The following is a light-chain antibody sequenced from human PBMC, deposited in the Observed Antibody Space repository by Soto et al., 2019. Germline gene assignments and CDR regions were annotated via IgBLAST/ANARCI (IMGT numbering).Light chain of an antibody. CDR2: EVS. CDR1: SSDVGDYNY. V-gene: IGLV2-11*01. Sequence: QSLLTQPRSVSGSPGQSVTISCTGTSSDVGDYNYVSWYLQHPGKAPKFIIYEVSKRPSGVPDRFSGSKSGNTASLTISGLQAEDEADYYCCSYAGTYTVVFGGGTKLTVL. J-gene: IGLJ2*01. CDR3: CSYAGTYTVV.